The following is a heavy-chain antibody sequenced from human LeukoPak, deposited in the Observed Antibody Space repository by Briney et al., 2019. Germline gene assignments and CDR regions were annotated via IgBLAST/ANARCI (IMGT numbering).Heavy chain of an antibody. V-gene: IGHV3-53*01. Sequence: GGSLRLSCAASGFTVSSNYMSWVRQAPGKGLEWVSVIYRGGSTYYADSVKGRFTISRDNSKNTLYLQMNSLRAEDTAVYYCASFPHHYYDSSGYPDYWGQGTLVTVSS. CDR3: ASFPHHYYDSSGYPDY. D-gene: IGHD3-22*01. CDR1: GFTVSSNY. CDR2: IYRGGST. J-gene: IGHJ4*02.